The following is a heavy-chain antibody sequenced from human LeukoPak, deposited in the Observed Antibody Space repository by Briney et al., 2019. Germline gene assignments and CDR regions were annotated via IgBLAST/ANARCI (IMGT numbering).Heavy chain of an antibody. Sequence: GGSLRLSCAASGFTFSSYWVSWVRQAPGKGLEWVANIKQDGSEKYYVDSVKGRFTISRDNAKNSLYLQMNSLRAEDTAVYYCAREYDFWSGYLDYWGQGTLVTVSS. D-gene: IGHD3-3*01. CDR3: AREYDFWSGYLDY. CDR2: IKQDGSEK. V-gene: IGHV3-7*01. CDR1: GFTFSSYW. J-gene: IGHJ4*02.